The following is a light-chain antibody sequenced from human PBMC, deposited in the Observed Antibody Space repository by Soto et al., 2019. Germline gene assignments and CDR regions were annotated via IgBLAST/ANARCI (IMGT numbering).Light chain of an antibody. CDR3: QQYNTYSA. CDR1: QSVSNW. J-gene: IGKJ1*01. CDR2: DAS. V-gene: IGKV1-5*01. Sequence: DIQMTQSPSTLSASVGDRVTLSCRASQSVSNWLAWYQQKRGKAPQILIYDASSLKSGVPSRFSGSGSGTEFTLTISSLQPDDFATYYCQQYNTYSAFGQGTKVDIK.